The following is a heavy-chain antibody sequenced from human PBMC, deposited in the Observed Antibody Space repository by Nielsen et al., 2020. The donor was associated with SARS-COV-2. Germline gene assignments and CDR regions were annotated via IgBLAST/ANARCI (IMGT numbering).Heavy chain of an antibody. CDR3: ARRNRLASPGAHFDL. CDR2: INHSGGT. D-gene: IGHD2-2*01. V-gene: IGHV4-34*01. CDR1: SGSFSGHY. J-gene: IGHJ2*01. Sequence: SETLSLTCAVYSGSFSGHYWTWIRQPPGQGVEWIGEINHSGGTNYKPSLKSRVTILVDASKSQFSLKLSSVTAADTAVYYCARRNRLASPGAHFDLWGRGTLVTVSS.